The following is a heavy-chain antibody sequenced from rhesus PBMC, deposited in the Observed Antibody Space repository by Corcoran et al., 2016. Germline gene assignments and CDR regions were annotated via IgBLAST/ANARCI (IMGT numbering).Heavy chain of an antibody. CDR3: ARGYGGALYY. CDR2: ISYSGST. D-gene: IGHD1-44*02. Sequence: QLQLQESGPGLVKPSETLSLTCAVSGYSISSGYGWSWIRQPPGKGLEWIGYISYSGSTSYNPSHKIRVTISRDTSKNQFSLKLSSVTAADTAVYYCARGYGGALYYWGQGVLVTVSS. V-gene: IGHV4-122*02. J-gene: IGHJ4*01. CDR1: GYSISSGYG.